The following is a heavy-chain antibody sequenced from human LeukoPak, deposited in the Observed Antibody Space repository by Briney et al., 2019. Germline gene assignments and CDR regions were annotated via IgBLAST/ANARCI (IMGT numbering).Heavy chain of an antibody. J-gene: IGHJ4*02. D-gene: IGHD6-19*01. V-gene: IGHV3-33*01. Sequence: GRSLRLSCAASGFTFSRYGMHWVCQAPGKGLEWVAVIWYDETNKYYADSVKGRFTISRDNSKNTLYLQMNSLRAEDTAVYYCARDGSSGWYWVDYWGQGTLVTVSS. CDR3: ARDGSSGWYWVDY. CDR1: GFTFSRYG. CDR2: IWYDETNK.